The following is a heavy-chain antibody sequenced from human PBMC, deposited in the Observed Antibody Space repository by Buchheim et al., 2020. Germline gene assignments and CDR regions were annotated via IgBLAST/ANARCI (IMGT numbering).Heavy chain of an antibody. CDR1: GLTFSSYW. CDR2: IKQDGSEK. J-gene: IGHJ6*02. D-gene: IGHD2-15*01. Sequence: EVQLVESGGGLVQPGGSLRLSCEVSGLTFSSYWMSWVRQAPGKGLEWVANIKQDGSEKYYVDSVKGRFTISRDNAKNLLFLQMNSLRAEDTAVYYCVRDDCSGSTCYPDYYYGMDVWGQGTT. CDR3: VRDDCSGSTCYPDYYYGMDV. V-gene: IGHV3-7*04.